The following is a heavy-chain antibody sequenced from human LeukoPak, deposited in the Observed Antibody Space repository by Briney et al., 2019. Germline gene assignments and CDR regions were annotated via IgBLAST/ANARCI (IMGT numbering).Heavy chain of an antibody. CDR2: FYYSRTT. D-gene: IGHD4-17*01. J-gene: IGHJ3*02. Sequence: SETLSLTCTVSGGSISRGGYYWNWIRQHPREGLEWIGYFYYSRTTSYNPSLESRVSISVDTSKNQFFLKLSSVTAADTAVYYCANYGDYGTYAFDIWGQGTMVTVSS. CDR3: ANYGDYGTYAFDI. CDR1: GGSISRGGYY. V-gene: IGHV4-30-4*01.